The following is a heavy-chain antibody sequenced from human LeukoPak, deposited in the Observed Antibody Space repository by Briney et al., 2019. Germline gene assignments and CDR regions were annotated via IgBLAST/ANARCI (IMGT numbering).Heavy chain of an antibody. CDR1: GDSISSSSSY. Sequence: SETLSLTCTVSGDSISSSSSYWGWIRQPPGKGLEWIGSIYYSGSNFDNPALKSRVTISVDTSKNQFSLKLSSVTAADTAVYYCASRQDIVLMVYAGYFDYWGQGTLVTVSS. CDR3: ASRQDIVLMVYAGYFDY. D-gene: IGHD2-8*01. J-gene: IGHJ4*02. CDR2: IYYSGSN. V-gene: IGHV4-39*07.